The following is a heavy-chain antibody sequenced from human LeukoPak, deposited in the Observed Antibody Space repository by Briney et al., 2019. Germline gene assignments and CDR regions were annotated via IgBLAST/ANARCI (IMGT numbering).Heavy chain of an antibody. CDR2: ISGSGGST. V-gene: IGHV3-23*01. J-gene: IGHJ4*02. D-gene: IGHD4-17*01. CDR3: AKPLYGDYVLDYFDY. Sequence: GGSLRLSCAASGFTFSSYAMSWVRQAPGKGLEWVSAISGSGGSTYYADSVKGRFTISRDNSKNTLYLQMNSLRAEDTAVYYCAKPLYGDYVLDYFDYWGQGTLVTVSS. CDR1: GFTFSSYA.